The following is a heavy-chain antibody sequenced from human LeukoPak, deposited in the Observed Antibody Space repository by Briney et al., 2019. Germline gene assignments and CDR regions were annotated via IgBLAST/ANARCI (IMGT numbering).Heavy chain of an antibody. CDR3: AKGGYCSGGSCYSYDAFDI. Sequence: GGSLRLSCAASGFTFSSYAMSWVRQAPGKGLEWVSAISGSGGSTYYADSVKGRFTISRDNSKNTLYLQMNSLRAEDTAVYYCAKGGYCSGGSCYSYDAFDILGQGTKVTVSS. CDR2: ISGSGGST. D-gene: IGHD2-15*01. V-gene: IGHV3-23*01. J-gene: IGHJ3*02. CDR1: GFTFSSYA.